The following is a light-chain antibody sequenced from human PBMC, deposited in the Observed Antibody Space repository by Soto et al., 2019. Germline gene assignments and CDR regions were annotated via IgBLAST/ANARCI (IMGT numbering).Light chain of an antibody. V-gene: IGLV1-47*02. J-gene: IGLJ2*01. CDR3: ASWDDRLGAVI. CDR1: SSNIGGTNY. CDR2: SNN. Sequence: QAVVTQPPSASGTPGQKVFISCSGSSSNIGGTNYAYWYQQLPGAAPKLLMHSNNLRPSGVPERISGSKFGTAASLAISGLRSEDEAVYYCASWDDRLGAVIFGGGTKLNVL.